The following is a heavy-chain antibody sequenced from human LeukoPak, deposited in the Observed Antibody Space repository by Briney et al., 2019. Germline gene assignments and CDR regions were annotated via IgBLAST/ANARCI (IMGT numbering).Heavy chain of an antibody. D-gene: IGHD6-13*01. J-gene: IGHJ4*02. CDR3: VKDKQQLVLGYFDY. CDR2: ISGNGGST. V-gene: IGHV3-64D*06. Sequence: GGSLRLSCSASGFTFSSYAMHWVRQAPGKGLEYVSAISGNGGSTYYADSVKGRFTISRDNSKNTLYLQMSSLRAEDTAVYYCVKDKQQLVLGYFDYWGQGTLVTVSS. CDR1: GFTFSSYA.